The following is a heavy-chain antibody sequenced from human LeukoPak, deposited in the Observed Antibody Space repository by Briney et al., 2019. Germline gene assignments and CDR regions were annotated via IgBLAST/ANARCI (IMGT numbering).Heavy chain of an antibody. D-gene: IGHD4-23*01. CDR1: GFTFSSYA. V-gene: IGHV3-23*01. CDR3: AKGPAANSYYYYYMDV. CDR2: ISGSGGST. Sequence: GGSLRLSCAASGFTFSSYAMSWVRQAPGKGLEWVSAISGSGGSTYYADSVKGRFTISRDNSKNTLYLQMNSLRAEDTAVYYCAKGPAANSYYYYYMDVRGKGTTVTVSS. J-gene: IGHJ6*03.